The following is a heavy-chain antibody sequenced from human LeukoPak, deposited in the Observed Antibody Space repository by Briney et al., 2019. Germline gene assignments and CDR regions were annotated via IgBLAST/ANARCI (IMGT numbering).Heavy chain of an antibody. CDR1: GGSISSHY. Sequence: PSETLSLTCTVSGGSISSHYWSWIRQPPGKGLEWIGYIYYSGSTNYNPSLKSRVTISVDTSKNQFSLKLSSVTAADTAVYYCARTLEMATISSFHDAFDIWGQGTMVTVSS. CDR2: IYYSGST. CDR3: ARTLEMATISSFHDAFDI. V-gene: IGHV4-59*11. D-gene: IGHD5-24*01. J-gene: IGHJ3*02.